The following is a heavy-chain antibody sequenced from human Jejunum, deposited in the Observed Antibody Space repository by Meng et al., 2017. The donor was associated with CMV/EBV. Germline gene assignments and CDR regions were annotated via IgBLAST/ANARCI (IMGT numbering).Heavy chain of an antibody. V-gene: IGHV1-2*06. CDR2: IHPNNGGT. CDR3: ARLGASLSFDY. CDR1: GYTFTAYY. Sequence: SCQTSGYTFTAYYMNWVRQAPGQGLEWMGRIHPNNGGTDYAQKFQGRIALTRDTSISTAYLELSSLKSDDTAMYYCARLGASLSFDYWGQGTLVTVSS. J-gene: IGHJ4*02.